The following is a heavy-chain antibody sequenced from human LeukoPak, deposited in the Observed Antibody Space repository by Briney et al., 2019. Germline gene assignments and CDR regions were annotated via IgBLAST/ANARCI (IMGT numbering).Heavy chain of an antibody. V-gene: IGHV4-30-2*01. D-gene: IGHD6-13*01. CDR3: ARGLIAAAGRMNWFDP. CDR2: IYHSGST. J-gene: IGHJ5*02. CDR1: GGSISSGGYS. Sequence: SETLSLTCAVSGGSISSGGYSWSWIRQPPGKGLEWIGYIYHSGSTYYNPSLKSRVTISVDRSKNQFSLKLGSVTAADTAVYYCARGLIAAAGRMNWFDPWGQGTLVTVSS.